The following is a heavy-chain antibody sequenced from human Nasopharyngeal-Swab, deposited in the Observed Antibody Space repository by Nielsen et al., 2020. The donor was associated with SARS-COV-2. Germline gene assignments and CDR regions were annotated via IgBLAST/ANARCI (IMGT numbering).Heavy chain of an antibody. J-gene: IGHJ6*02. V-gene: IGHV3-33*01. CDR3: ARDDIGYYYGMDV. Sequence: GESLKISCAASGFTFSSYGMHWVRQAPGKGLEWVAVIWYDGSNKYYADSVKGRFTISRDNSENTLYLQMNSLRAEDTAVYYCARDDIGYYYGMDVWGQGTTVTVSS. D-gene: IGHD5-12*01. CDR2: IWYDGSNK. CDR1: GFTFSSYG.